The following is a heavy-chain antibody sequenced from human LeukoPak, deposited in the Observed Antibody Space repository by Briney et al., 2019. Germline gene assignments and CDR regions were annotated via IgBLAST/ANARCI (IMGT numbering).Heavy chain of an antibody. D-gene: IGHD2-2*03. V-gene: IGHV3-64*01. CDR1: GFTISRSS. CDR3: ARVGDRSGNGYSH. CDR2: ISRSGGNT. J-gene: IGHJ4*02. Sequence: GGSLRLSCAASGFTISRSSMHWVRQARGKGLEFVSAISRSGGNTYYANSVKGRFTISRDTSKNTLYLQVGSLRVEDMAVYYCARVGDRSGNGYSHWGQGTLVTVSS.